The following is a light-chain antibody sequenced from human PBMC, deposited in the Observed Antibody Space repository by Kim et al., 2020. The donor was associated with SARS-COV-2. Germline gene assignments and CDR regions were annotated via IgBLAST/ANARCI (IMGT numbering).Light chain of an antibody. CDR3: QQYGSSYT. J-gene: IGKJ2*01. CDR2: GAS. V-gene: IGKV3-20*01. CDR1: QSVSSSL. Sequence: SLSTGERATLSWRARQSVSSSLLAWYQQKPGQAPRLLIDGASSRATGIPDRFSGSGSGTDFTLTISRLEPEDVAVYYCQQYGSSYTFGQGTKLEI.